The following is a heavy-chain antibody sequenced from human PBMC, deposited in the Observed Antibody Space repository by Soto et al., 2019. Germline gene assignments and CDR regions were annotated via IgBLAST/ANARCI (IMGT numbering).Heavy chain of an antibody. J-gene: IGHJ3*01. CDR2: IWYDGSRK. CDR1: GFTFSSYG. CDR3: AREEGYCLGSTPFDV. Sequence: QVQLVESGGGVVQPGTSLRLSCATSGFTFSSYGMHWVRQAPGKGLEWVAGIWYDGSRKFYGDSVKGLFTVSRDNSNNTVYLQMNSVRGEDTAVYYCAREEGYCLGSTPFDVWGPGTMLTVSS. D-gene: IGHD3-10*01. V-gene: IGHV3-33*01.